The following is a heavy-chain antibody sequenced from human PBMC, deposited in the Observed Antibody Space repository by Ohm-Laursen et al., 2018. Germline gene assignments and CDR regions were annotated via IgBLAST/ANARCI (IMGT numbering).Heavy chain of an antibody. J-gene: IGHJ6*02. D-gene: IGHD4-11*01. CDR2: ISGNGDTT. CDR1: GFTFSDHG. V-gene: IGHV3-23*01. Sequence: SLRLSCTASGFTFSDHGMNWVRQAPGKGLEWVSAISGNGDTTFYADSVKGRFTISRDNSKNTLYLQMNSLRAEDTAVYYCARDLLLARSTVTGGAYYYYGMDVWGQGTTVTVSS. CDR3: ARDLLLARSTVTGGAYYYYGMDV.